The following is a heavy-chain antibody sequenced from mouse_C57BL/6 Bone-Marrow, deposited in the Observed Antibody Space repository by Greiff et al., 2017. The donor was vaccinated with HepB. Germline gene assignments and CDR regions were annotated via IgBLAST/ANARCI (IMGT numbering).Heavy chain of an antibody. J-gene: IGHJ1*03. CDR2: INPYNGGT. CDR3: SSPSSVSYWYVDV. CDR1: GYTFTDYY. Sequence: VQLQQSGPVLVKPGASVKMSCKASGYTFTDYYMNWVKQSHGKSLEWIGVINPYNGGTSYNQKFKGKATLTVDKSSSTAYMELNSLTSEDSAVYYCSSPSSVSYWYVDVWGTGTTVTVSS. D-gene: IGHD1-2*01. V-gene: IGHV1-19*01.